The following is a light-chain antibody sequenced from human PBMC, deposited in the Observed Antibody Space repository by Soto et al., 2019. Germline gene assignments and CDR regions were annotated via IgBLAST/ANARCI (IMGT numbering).Light chain of an antibody. Sequence: IQLTQSPSSLSASVGDRVTITCRASQGISSYLAWYQQKPGKAPPLLIYAASTLQSGVPSRFSGSGSGTDFTLTISSLQPEDFATYYCQQLNSYPWTFGQGTKVDIK. V-gene: IGKV1-9*01. CDR2: AAS. J-gene: IGKJ1*01. CDR1: QGISSY. CDR3: QQLNSYPWT.